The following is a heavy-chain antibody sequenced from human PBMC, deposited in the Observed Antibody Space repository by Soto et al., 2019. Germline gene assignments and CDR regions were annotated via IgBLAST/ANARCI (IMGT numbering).Heavy chain of an antibody. D-gene: IGHD3-22*01. CDR3: ARPSKGTYYYDSSGYLDY. Sequence: QVQLVQSGAEVKKPGASVKVSCKASGYTFTSYGISWVRQAPGQGLEWMGWISAYNGNTNYAQKLQGRVTMTTGTSTSAAYMELRSLRSDDTAVYYCARPSKGTYYYDSSGYLDYWGQGTLVTVSS. J-gene: IGHJ4*02. CDR2: ISAYNGNT. V-gene: IGHV1-18*01. CDR1: GYTFTSYG.